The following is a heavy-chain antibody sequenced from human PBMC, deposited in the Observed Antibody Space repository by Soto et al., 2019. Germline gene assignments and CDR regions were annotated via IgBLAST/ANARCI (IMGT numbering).Heavy chain of an antibody. CDR1: GGTFSSYA. CDR3: NVQGAAGTANHCDY. D-gene: IGHD3-10*02. Sequence: QVQLVQSGAEEKKPGSSVKVSCKASGGTFSSYAISWVRQAPGQGLEWMGGIIPIFGTANYAQKFQGRVTITADESTSTADMELSSLRSEDTAVYYWNVQGAAGTANHCDYWGQGTLVTVSS. J-gene: IGHJ4*02. V-gene: IGHV1-69*01. CDR2: IIPIFGTA.